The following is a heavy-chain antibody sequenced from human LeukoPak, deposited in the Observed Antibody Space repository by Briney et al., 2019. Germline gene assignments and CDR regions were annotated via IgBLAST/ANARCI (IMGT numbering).Heavy chain of an antibody. CDR2: ISGGSSYT. Sequence: GGSLRLSCAASGFTFSDYYMTWIRQAPGKGLEWVSYISGGSSYTNYADSVKGRFTLSRDNAKNSLYLQMNSLRAEDTAVYYCASRGDTSGYYYFDYWGQGTLVTVSS. V-gene: IGHV3-11*03. D-gene: IGHD3-22*01. J-gene: IGHJ4*02. CDR1: GFTFSDYY. CDR3: ASRGDTSGYYYFDY.